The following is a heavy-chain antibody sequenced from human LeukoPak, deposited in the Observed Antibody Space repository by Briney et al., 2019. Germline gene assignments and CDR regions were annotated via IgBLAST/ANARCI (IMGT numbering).Heavy chain of an antibody. V-gene: IGHV1-69*06. CDR1: GGTFSSYA. CDR2: VIPIFGTV. Sequence: SVKVSCKASGGTFSSYAISWVRQAPGQGLEWMGGVIPIFGTVNYAQKFQGRVTITADKSTSTAYMELSSLRSEDTAVYFCARSLFRFLEWSYRSYYYYYMDVWGKGTTVTVSS. J-gene: IGHJ6*03. D-gene: IGHD3-3*01. CDR3: ARSLFRFLEWSYRSYYYYYMDV.